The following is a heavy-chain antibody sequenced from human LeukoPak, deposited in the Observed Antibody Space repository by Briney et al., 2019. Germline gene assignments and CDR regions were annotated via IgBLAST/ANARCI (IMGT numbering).Heavy chain of an antibody. CDR2: ISSSNFYI. J-gene: IGHJ4*02. CDR3: AGVLDGYNLSPCDY. CDR1: GFTFSSYS. Sequence: GGSLRLSCAASGFTFSSYSMNWVRQAPGKGLEWLSSISSSNFYIYYADSIKGRFTISRDDAKNSLYLQMNSLRAEDTAVYYCAGVLDGYNLSPCDYWGQGTLVTVSS. V-gene: IGHV3-21*01. D-gene: IGHD5-24*01.